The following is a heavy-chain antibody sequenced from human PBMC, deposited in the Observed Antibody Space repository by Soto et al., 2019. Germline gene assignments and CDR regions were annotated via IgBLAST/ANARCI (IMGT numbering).Heavy chain of an antibody. D-gene: IGHD6-25*01. CDR2: IIPVLGLA. CDR1: GGTFSTYI. CDR3: TRESGGGFDD. V-gene: IGHV1-69*08. Sequence: QVQLVQSGAEVKKPGSSVKVSCKASGGTFSTYIINWVRQAPGQGLEWMGRIIPVLGLANYAQKFQGRVTITADKSTSTAYMDLSSLRSEDTAMYYCTRESGGGFDDWGQGTLVTVSS. J-gene: IGHJ4*02.